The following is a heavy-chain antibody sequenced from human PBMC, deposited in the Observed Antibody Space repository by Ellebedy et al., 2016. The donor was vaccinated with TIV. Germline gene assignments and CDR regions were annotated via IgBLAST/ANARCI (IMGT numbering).Heavy chain of an antibody. CDR1: GGSISSYY. Sequence: SETLSLTXKVSGGSISSYYWTWIRQSPGKGLEWIGDIHYTGNTYYHPSLRSRATVSVDTSKNQFSLRLSSVTAADTAVYYCARTSARGTWFDPWGQGTLVTVSS. V-gene: IGHV4-59*01. CDR2: IHYTGNT. J-gene: IGHJ5*02. CDR3: ARTSARGTWFDP. D-gene: IGHD1-1*01.